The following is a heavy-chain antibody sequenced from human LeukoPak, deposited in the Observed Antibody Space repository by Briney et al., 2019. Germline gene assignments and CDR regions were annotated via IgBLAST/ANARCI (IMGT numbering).Heavy chain of an antibody. CDR2: IYYSGTT. Sequence: SETLSLTCTVSGGSISSSSHYWGWIRQPPGKGLEWIGSIYYSGTTYYNPSLKSRVTISVDTSKNQFSLRLNSVTAADTAVYYCTRGPREYSTGWYYGMDVWGQGTTVTVSS. J-gene: IGHJ6*02. CDR3: TRGPREYSTGWYYGMDV. V-gene: IGHV4-39*01. CDR1: GGSISSSSHY. D-gene: IGHD6-19*01.